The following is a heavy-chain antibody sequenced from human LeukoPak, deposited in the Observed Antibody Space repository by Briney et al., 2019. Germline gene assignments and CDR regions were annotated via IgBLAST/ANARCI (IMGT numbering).Heavy chain of an antibody. D-gene: IGHD2-2*02. CDR2: ISGGGGST. CDR3: AKGRTAYCSSTSCYTIDY. J-gene: IGHJ4*02. V-gene: IGHV3-23*01. Sequence: GGSLRLSCAAPGFTFSSYAMSWVRQAPGKGLEWVSGISGGGGSTYYADSVKGRFTISRDNSKNTLCLQMNSLRAEDTAVYYCAKGRTAYCSSTSCYTIDYWGQGTLVTVSS. CDR1: GFTFSSYA.